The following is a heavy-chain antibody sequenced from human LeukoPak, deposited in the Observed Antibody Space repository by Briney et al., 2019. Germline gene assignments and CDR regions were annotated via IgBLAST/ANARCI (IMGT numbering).Heavy chain of an antibody. J-gene: IGHJ4*02. CDR1: GFTFSTYS. D-gene: IGHD5-12*01. V-gene: IGHV3-48*01. CDR3: ARDGGYSGYDADC. Sequence: GGSLRLSCAASGFTFSTYSMKWVRQAPGKGLEWVSYISDSSAMYYADSVRGRFTISRENDKNSLFLQMNSLRAEDTAVYYCARDGGYSGYDADCWGQGTLVTVSS. CDR2: ISDSSAM.